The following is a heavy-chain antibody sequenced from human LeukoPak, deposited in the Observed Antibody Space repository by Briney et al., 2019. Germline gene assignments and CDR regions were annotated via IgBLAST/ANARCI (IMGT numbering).Heavy chain of an antibody. V-gene: IGHV1-2*06. J-gene: IGHJ6*02. D-gene: IGHD2-2*01. CDR2: INPNSGGT. Sequence: ASVKVSCKASGYTFTGYYMHWVRQAPGQGLEWMGRINPNSGGTNYAQKFQGRVTMTRDTSISTAYMELSRLRSDDTAVYYCARRTLDVVVPAADYGMDVWGQGTTVTVSS. CDR3: ARRTLDVVVPAADYGMDV. CDR1: GYTFTGYY.